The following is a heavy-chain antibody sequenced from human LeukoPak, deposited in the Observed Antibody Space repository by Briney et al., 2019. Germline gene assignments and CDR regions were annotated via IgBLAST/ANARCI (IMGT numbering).Heavy chain of an antibody. CDR3: ARDPEAVAGTRGAYYYYGMDV. Sequence: GRSLRLSCAASGFTFSSYAMHWVRQAPGKGLEWVAVISYDGSNKYYADSVKGRFTISRDNSKNTLYLQMSSLRAEDTAVYYCARDPEAVAGTRGAYYYYGMDVWGQGTTVTVSS. CDR1: GFTFSSYA. J-gene: IGHJ6*02. D-gene: IGHD6-19*01. V-gene: IGHV3-30-3*01. CDR2: ISYDGSNK.